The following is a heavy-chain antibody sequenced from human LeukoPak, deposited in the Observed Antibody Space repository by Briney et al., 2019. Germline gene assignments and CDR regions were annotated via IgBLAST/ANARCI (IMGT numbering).Heavy chain of an antibody. J-gene: IGHJ4*02. CDR2: INSDGSEK. Sequence: PGGSLRLSCAASGFPFTSHWLSWFRQSPGRGLEWVAHINSDGSEKNYVDSVKGRFTISRDNAKNSLYLQMNSLRAVDTAIYYCARDLPTITSWNYFDYWGQGALVVVSS. CDR3: ARDLPTITSWNYFDY. CDR1: GFPFTSHW. D-gene: IGHD2-2*01. V-gene: IGHV3-7*03.